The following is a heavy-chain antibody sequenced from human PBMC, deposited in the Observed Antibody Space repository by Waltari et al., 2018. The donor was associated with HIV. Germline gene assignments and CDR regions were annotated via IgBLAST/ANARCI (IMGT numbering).Heavy chain of an antibody. J-gene: IGHJ4*02. V-gene: IGHV3-66*01. CDR1: GFRVSSNY. Sequence: EVQLVDSGGGFVQPGGYLSLSIAASGFRVSSNYVSRVRQAPGKGLEWVSVIYGADSTFYADSVKGRFTISRDNSKNTLYLQMNNLRAEDTAVYYCARGLGGHYYYFDYWGQGTLVTVSS. CDR2: IYGADST. D-gene: IGHD3-22*01. CDR3: ARGLGGHYYYFDY.